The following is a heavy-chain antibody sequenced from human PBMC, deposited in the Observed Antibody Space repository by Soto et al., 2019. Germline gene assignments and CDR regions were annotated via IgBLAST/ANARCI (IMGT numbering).Heavy chain of an antibody. D-gene: IGHD2-2*01. V-gene: IGHV3-15*07. Sequence: GGSLRLSCAASGFTFSNAWMNWVRQAPGKGLEWVGRIKSKTDGGTTDYAAPVKGRFTISRDDSKNTLYLQMNSLKTEDTAVYYCTTDSLFVVVPAAWGVFDYWGQGTLVTVSS. CDR3: TTDSLFVVVPAAWGVFDY. CDR1: GFTFSNAW. CDR2: IKSKTDGGTT. J-gene: IGHJ4*02.